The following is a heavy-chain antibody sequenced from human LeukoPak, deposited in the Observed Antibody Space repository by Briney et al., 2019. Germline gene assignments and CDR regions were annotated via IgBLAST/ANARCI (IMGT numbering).Heavy chain of an antibody. CDR1: GFTFSSYG. CDR3: AKGHYYYDSSGYSFFDY. D-gene: IGHD3-22*01. Sequence: AGGSLRLSCAASGFTFSSYGMHWVRQAPGKGLEWVAFIRYDGSNKYYADSVKGRFTISRDNSKNTLYLQMNSLRAEDTAVYYCAKGHYYYDSSGYSFFDYWGQGTLVTVSS. CDR2: IRYDGSNK. J-gene: IGHJ4*02. V-gene: IGHV3-30*02.